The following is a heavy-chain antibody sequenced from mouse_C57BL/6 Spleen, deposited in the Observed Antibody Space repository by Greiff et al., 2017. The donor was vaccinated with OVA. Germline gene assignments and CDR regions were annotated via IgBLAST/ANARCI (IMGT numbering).Heavy chain of an antibody. CDR2: ISSGSSTI. Sequence: EVMLVESGGGLVKPGGSLKLSCAASGFTFSDYGMHWVRQAPEKGLEWVAYISSGSSTIYYADTVKGRFTISRDNAKNTLFLQMTSLRSDDTAMYHCARPIYDGYLYAMDYWGQGTSVTVSS. V-gene: IGHV5-17*01. D-gene: IGHD2-3*01. J-gene: IGHJ4*01. CDR1: GFTFSDYG. CDR3: ARPIYDGYLYAMDY.